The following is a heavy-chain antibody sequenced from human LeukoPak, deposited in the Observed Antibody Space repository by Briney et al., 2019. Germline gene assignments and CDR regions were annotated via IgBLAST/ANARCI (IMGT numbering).Heavy chain of an antibody. D-gene: IGHD5-12*01. J-gene: IGHJ4*02. CDR1: GFTFSSYA. CDR2: ISGSGGST. V-gene: IGHV3-23*01. Sequence: GGSLRLSCAASGFTFSSYAMSWVRQAPGKGPEWVSAISGSGGSTYYADSVKGRFTISRDNSKNTLHLQMNSLRAEDTAVYYCAKEGVATTYFDYWGQGTLVTVSS. CDR3: AKEGVATTYFDY.